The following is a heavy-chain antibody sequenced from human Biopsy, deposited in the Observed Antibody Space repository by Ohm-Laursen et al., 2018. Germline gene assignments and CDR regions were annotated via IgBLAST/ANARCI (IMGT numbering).Heavy chain of an antibody. Sequence: SVKVSCNAFGYTFITYYVNWVRQAPGQGLEWMGKINPSGSSTSYAQKFQGRVTMTGDTSTTTVYMELSSLRSEDTAVYYCARDRIGGRGDPPDHWGQGTLVTVSS. CDR3: ARDRIGGRGDPPDH. CDR2: INPSGSST. V-gene: IGHV1-46*01. D-gene: IGHD3-10*01. CDR1: GYTFITYY. J-gene: IGHJ4*02.